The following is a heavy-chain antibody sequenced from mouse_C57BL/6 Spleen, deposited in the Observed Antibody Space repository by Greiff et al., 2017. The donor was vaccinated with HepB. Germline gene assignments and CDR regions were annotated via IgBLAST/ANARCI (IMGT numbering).Heavy chain of an antibody. CDR1: GYTFTDYN. CDR2: INPNNGGT. CDR3: ARLGYYFDD. D-gene: IGHD2-14*01. J-gene: IGHJ2*01. V-gene: IGHV1-22*01. Sequence: DVQLQESGPELVKPGASVKMSCKASGYTFTDYNMHWVKQSHGKSLEWIGYINPNNGGTSYNQKFKGKATLTVNKSSSTAYMELRSLTSEESAVYYCARLGYYFDDWGQGTTLTVSS.